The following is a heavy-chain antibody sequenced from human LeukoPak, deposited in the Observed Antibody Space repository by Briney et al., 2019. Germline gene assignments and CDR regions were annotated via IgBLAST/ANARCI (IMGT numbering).Heavy chain of an antibody. CDR2: IKQDGSEK. CDR1: GFTFSSYW. V-gene: IGHV3-7*01. J-gene: IGHJ4*02. CDR3: ARLPGIAAADEYYFDY. D-gene: IGHD6-13*01. Sequence: PGGSLRLSCAASGFTFSSYWMSWVRQAPGKGLKWVANIKQDGSEKYYVDSVKGRFTISRDNAKSSLYLQMNSLRAEDTAVYYCARLPGIAAADEYYFDYWGQGTLVTVSS.